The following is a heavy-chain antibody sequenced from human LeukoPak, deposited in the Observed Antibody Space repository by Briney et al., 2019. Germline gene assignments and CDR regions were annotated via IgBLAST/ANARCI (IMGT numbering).Heavy chain of an antibody. J-gene: IGHJ4*02. Sequence: SETLSLTCTVSGGSISGSDYFWGWIRQPPGKGLEYIGSIYYSGDTYYSPSLKSRVTISVDTSTFSLKVRSVTATDTAVYYCARGSDYGGNPPYWGQGTLVTVSS. D-gene: IGHD4-23*01. CDR2: IYYSGDT. CDR1: GGSISGSDYF. CDR3: ARGSDYGGNPPY. V-gene: IGHV4-39*02.